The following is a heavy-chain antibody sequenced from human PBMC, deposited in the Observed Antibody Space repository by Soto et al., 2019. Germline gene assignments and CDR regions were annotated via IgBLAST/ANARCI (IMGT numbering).Heavy chain of an antibody. CDR3: PKGDIVATIGAFDI. CDR2: ISGSGGST. J-gene: IGHJ3*02. D-gene: IGHD5-12*01. V-gene: IGHV3-23*01. Sequence: VQLLESGGGLVQPGGSLRLSCAASGFTFSSYAMSWVRQAPGKGLEWVSAISGSGGSTYYADSVKGRFTISRDNANTTLYLQMNSGRAEDTAVYYCPKGDIVATIGAFDIWGQGTMVTVSS. CDR1: GFTFSSYA.